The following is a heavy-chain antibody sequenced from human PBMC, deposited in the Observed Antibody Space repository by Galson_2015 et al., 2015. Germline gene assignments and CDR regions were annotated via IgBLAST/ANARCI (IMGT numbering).Heavy chain of an antibody. CDR2: ISSTTTYI. CDR1: EFTFSSYY. V-gene: IGHV3-21*01. D-gene: IGHD3-3*01. J-gene: IGHJ4*02. CDR3: ARQILDYEFWSGYYPANFDY. Sequence: SLRLSCAASEFTFSSYYMSWVRQAPGKGLEWVSSISSTTTYIYYADSVKGRFTISRDNAKNSLYLQMNSLGAEDTAAYYCARQILDYEFWSGYYPANFDYWGQGTLVTVSS.